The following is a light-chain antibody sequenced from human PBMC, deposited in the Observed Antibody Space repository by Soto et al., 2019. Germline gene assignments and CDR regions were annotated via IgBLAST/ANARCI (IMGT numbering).Light chain of an antibody. CDR3: MQALQTPLT. J-gene: IGKJ4*01. V-gene: IGKV2-28*01. CDR1: QSLLHSNGYNY. Sequence: DIVMTQSPPSLSVTPGEPASISCRSSQSLLHSNGYNYLDWYLQKPGQSPQLLIYLGSNRSSGVPDRFSGSGSGTDFTLKISRVEAEDVGVYYCMQALQTPLTFGGGTKVDIK. CDR2: LGS.